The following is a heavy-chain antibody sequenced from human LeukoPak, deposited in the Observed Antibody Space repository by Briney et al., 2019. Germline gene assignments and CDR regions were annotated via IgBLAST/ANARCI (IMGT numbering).Heavy chain of an antibody. V-gene: IGHV3-21*01. J-gene: IGHJ4*02. CDR3: ARVGDSGNFYPRDY. CDR2: ISSSSNFI. CDR1: GFIFSSYR. D-gene: IGHD1-26*01. Sequence: PGGSLRLSCAVSGFIFSSYRMSWVRQAPGKGLEWVSSISSSSNFIYYADSVKGRFTISRDNAKNSLYLQMNSLRAEDTAVYYCARVGDSGNFYPRDYWGQGTPVTVSS.